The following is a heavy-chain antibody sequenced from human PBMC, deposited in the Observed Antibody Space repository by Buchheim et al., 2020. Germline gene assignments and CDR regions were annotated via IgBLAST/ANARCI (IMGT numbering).Heavy chain of an antibody. D-gene: IGHD6-13*01. Sequence: EVQLLESGGGLVQPGGSLRLSCAASGFTFSSYAMSWVRQAPGKGLEWVSSISGSGGNTYYADSVKGRFSISRDHSMNTLYLQMNSLRAEDTAVYYCANSFSSSWYIYWGQGTL. CDR3: ANSFSSSWYIY. J-gene: IGHJ4*02. CDR2: ISGSGGNT. CDR1: GFTFSSYA. V-gene: IGHV3-23*01.